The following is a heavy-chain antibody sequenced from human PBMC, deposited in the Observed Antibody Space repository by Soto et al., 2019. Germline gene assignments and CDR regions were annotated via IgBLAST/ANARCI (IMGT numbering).Heavy chain of an antibody. V-gene: IGHV3-23*01. CDR3: AKDTVGRYYDSSGSYIHDAFDI. CDR2: ISGSGGST. J-gene: IGHJ3*02. CDR1: GFTFSSYA. D-gene: IGHD3-22*01. Sequence: GGSLRLSCAASGFTFSSYAMSWVRQAPGKGLEWVSAISGSGGSTYYADSVKGRFTISRDNSKNTLYLQMNSLRAEDTAVYYCAKDTVGRYYDSSGSYIHDAFDIWGQGTMVTVSS.